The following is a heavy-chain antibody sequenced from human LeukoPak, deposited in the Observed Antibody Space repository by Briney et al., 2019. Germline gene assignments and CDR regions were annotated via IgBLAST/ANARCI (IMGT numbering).Heavy chain of an antibody. CDR2: IIPIFGTA. CDR1: GGTFSSYA. J-gene: IGHJ4*02. Sequence: ASVKVSCKASGGTFSSYAISWVRQAPGQGLEWMGGIIPIFGTANYAQKFQGRVTITTDESTSTAYMELSSLRSEDTAVYYCARGRLRAYYYFDYWGQGTLVTVSS. D-gene: IGHD3-16*01. V-gene: IGHV1-69*05. CDR3: ARGRLRAYYYFDY.